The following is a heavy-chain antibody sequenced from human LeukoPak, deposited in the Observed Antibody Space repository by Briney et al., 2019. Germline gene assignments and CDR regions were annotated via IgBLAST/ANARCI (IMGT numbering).Heavy chain of an antibody. V-gene: IGHV3-48*03. CDR3: ATHNSWTAL. CDR2: ISSSGGYM. Sequence: GGSLRLSCAATGFTFSSYEMDWVPQAPEKGLEWISYISSSGGYMYADSVKGRFTISRDNAKNSLYLQMNSLRAEDTGVYYCATHNSWTALWGEGTLVTVSS. CDR1: GFTFSSYE. D-gene: IGHD1-20*01. J-gene: IGHJ4*02.